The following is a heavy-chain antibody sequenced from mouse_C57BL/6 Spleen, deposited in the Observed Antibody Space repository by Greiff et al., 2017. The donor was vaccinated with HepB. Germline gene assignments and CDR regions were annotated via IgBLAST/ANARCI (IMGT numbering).Heavy chain of an antibody. CDR2: ISSGGSYT. Sequence: EVKLMESGGDLVKPGGSLKLSCAASGFTFSSYGMSWVRQTPDKRLEWVATISSGGSYTYYPDSVKGRFTISRDNAKNTLYLQMSSLKSEDTAMYYCARHSQDYAMDYWGQGTSVTVSS. D-gene: IGHD6-1*01. V-gene: IGHV5-6*01. CDR1: GFTFSSYG. CDR3: ARHSQDYAMDY. J-gene: IGHJ4*01.